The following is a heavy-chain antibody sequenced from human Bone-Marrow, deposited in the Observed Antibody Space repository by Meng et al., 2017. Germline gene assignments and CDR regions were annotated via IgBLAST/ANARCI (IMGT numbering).Heavy chain of an antibody. CDR1: GFTVSSNY. D-gene: IGHD3-22*01. Sequence: GESLKISCAASGFTVSSNYMSWVRQAPGKGLEWVSVIYSGGSTYYADSVKGRFTISRDNSKNTLYLQMNSLRAEDTAVYYCVRSQGAGGYYKAGNWFDPWGQGTLVTVSS. CDR3: VRSQGAGGYYKAGNWFDP. CDR2: IYSGGST. V-gene: IGHV3-53*01. J-gene: IGHJ5*02.